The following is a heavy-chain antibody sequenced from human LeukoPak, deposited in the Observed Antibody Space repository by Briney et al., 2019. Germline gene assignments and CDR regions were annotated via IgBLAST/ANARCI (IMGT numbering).Heavy chain of an antibody. J-gene: IGHJ4*02. CDR2: INCNGGST. CDR3: ARGLSYYDSSGYGGRFDY. D-gene: IGHD3-22*01. V-gene: IGHV3-20*04. Sequence: GGSLRLSCAASGFTFDDYGMSWVRHAPGKGLEWVSGINCNGGSTGYADSVKGRFTISRDNAKNSLYLQMNSLRAEDTALYYCARGLSYYDSSGYGGRFDYWGQGTLVTVSS. CDR1: GFTFDDYG.